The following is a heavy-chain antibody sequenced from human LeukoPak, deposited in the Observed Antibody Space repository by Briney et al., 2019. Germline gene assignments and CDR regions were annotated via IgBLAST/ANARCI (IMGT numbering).Heavy chain of an antibody. CDR3: VKEGDVVVPAAIGYFDY. CDR2: ISSSGSTI. V-gene: IGHV3-48*03. CDR1: GFTFSSYE. J-gene: IGHJ4*02. Sequence: GGSLRLSCAASGFTFSSYEMNWVRQAPGKGLEWVSYISSSGSTIYYADSVKGRFTISRDNAKNSLYLQMNSLRAEDTALYYCVKEGDVVVPAAIGYFDYWGQGTLVTVSS. D-gene: IGHD2-2*02.